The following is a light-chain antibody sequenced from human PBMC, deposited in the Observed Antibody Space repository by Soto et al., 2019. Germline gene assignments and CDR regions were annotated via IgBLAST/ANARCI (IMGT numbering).Light chain of an antibody. Sequence: TQSPGTLSLSPGERATLSCRASQSVSSSYLAWYQQKPGQAPRLLIYGASTRATGIPARFSGSGSGTEFTLTISSLQSEDFAVYYCQEYNNWPPWTFAQGTKVDIK. CDR3: QEYNNWPPWT. CDR1: QSVSSSY. CDR2: GAS. J-gene: IGKJ1*01. V-gene: IGKV3-15*01.